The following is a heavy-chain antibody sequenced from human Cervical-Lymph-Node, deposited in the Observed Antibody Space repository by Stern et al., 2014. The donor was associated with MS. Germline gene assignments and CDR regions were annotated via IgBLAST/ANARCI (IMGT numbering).Heavy chain of an antibody. V-gene: IGHV3-30*04. Sequence: VQLVESGGGVVQPGRSLRLSCAASGFTFSSFAMHWVRQAPGKGLEWVAGIAYDGSTKFYADSVKGRFTISRDNSKKTLYLQMNSLRAEDTAVYYCARDWDARYAFDYWGQGTLVTVSS. CDR1: GFTFSSFA. J-gene: IGHJ4*02. CDR2: IAYDGSTK. CDR3: ARDWDARYAFDY. D-gene: IGHD1-1*01.